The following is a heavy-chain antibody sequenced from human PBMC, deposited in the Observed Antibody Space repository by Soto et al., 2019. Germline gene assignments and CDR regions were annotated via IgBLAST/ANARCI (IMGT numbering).Heavy chain of an antibody. V-gene: IGHV4-38-2*02. CDR2: IYHSGTT. D-gene: IGHD7-27*01. Sequence: SQMMSVTCGFSDYHIISCYDRGFVRQPLVNGRQWIVSIYHSGTTYYTPSLQSRVTISVETYKNQFSLKLSSVTAEDTAIYYCARETGKWGIFDYWGQGILVTVSS. CDR3: ARETGKWGIFDY. J-gene: IGHJ4*02. CDR1: DYHIISCYD.